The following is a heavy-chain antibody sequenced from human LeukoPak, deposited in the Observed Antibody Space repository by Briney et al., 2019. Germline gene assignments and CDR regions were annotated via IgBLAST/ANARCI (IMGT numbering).Heavy chain of an antibody. CDR2: ISGGGSTV. J-gene: IGHJ4*02. V-gene: IGHV3-48*04. CDR3: ARAFYGDLDY. Sequence: GGSLRLSCAASGFTFSSYSMNWVRQAPGKGLGWVSYISGGGSTVYYADSVKGRFTISRDNAKNSLYLQMSSLRAEDTAVYYCARAFYGDLDYWGQGTLVTVSS. D-gene: IGHD4-17*01. CDR1: GFTFSSYS.